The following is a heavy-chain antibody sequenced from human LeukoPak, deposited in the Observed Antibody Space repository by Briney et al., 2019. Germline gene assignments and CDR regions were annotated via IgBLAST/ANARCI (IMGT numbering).Heavy chain of an antibody. V-gene: IGHV3-30*18. J-gene: IGHJ4*02. CDR1: GFTFSSYG. CDR3: AKGYSTGWYGGVDY. Sequence: PGGSLRLSCAASGFTFSSYGMYWARQAPGKGLEWVVVISNDGSDKYYADSVKGRFTISRDNCKNTLYLKMNSLRAEDTAVYYCAKGYSTGWYGGVDYWGQGTLVTVSS. CDR2: ISNDGSDK. D-gene: IGHD6-19*01.